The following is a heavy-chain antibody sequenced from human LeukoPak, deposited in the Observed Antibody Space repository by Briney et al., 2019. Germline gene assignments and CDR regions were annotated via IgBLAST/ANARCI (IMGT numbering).Heavy chain of an antibody. CDR2: IDSNGGGA. V-gene: IGHV3-74*03. D-gene: IGHD6-13*01. Sequence: GSLRLSCATSGFTFNIYWMQWVRQVPGKGLVWVSRIDSNGGGATYADSVEGRFITSRDNGNNTMYLQMNSLRAEDTAIYYCARAKYSSRWSLDYWGQGALVTVSS. J-gene: IGHJ4*02. CDR1: GFTFNIYW. CDR3: ARAKYSSRWSLDY.